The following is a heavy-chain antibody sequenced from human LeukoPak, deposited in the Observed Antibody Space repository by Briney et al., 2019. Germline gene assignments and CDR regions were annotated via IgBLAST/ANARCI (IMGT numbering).Heavy chain of an antibody. V-gene: IGHV3-7*01. J-gene: IGHJ4*02. D-gene: IGHD5-18*01. CDR2: IKQDGSEK. Sequence: SGGSLRLSCAASGFTFSSYSMNWVRQAPGKGLEWVANIKQDGSEKYYVDSVKGRFTISRDNAKNSLYLQMNSLRAEDTAVYYCASTRGRYGYAYWGQGTLVTVSS. CDR3: ASTRGRYGYAY. CDR1: GFTFSSYS.